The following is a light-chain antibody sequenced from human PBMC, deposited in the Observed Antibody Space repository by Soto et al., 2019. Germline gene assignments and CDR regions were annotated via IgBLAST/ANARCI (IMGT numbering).Light chain of an antibody. CDR3: QQSFSPLLT. CDR2: DAS. J-gene: IGKJ4*01. CDR1: QRISSSS. V-gene: IGKV3D-20*02. Sequence: IVFTQSPCTLSLYPGERATLSCRASQRISSSSLAWYQQKPGQAPRLLIYDASNRATGIPDRFSGSGSGAEFTLTISSLQPEDFATYYCQQSFSPLLTFGGGTNVDIK.